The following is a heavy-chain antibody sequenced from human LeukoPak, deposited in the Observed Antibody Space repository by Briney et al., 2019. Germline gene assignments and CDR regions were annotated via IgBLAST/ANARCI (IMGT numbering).Heavy chain of an antibody. J-gene: IGHJ4*02. CDR1: GFTFSDYY. V-gene: IGHV3-11*01. CDR3: ASYLPSPSSVHFDY. D-gene: IGHD6-19*01. Sequence: GGSLRLSCAASGFTFSDYYMSWIRQAPGKGLEWVSYISSSGSTIYYADSVKGRFTISRDNAKNSLYLQTNSLRAEDTAVYYCASYLPSPSSVHFDYWGQGTLVTVSS. CDR2: ISSSGSTI.